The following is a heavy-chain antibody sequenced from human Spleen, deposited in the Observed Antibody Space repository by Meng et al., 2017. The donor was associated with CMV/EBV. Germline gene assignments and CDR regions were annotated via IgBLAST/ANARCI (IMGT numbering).Heavy chain of an antibody. CDR3: ARVRGLCSGGSCYSDFDY. CDR2: INPNSGGT. V-gene: IGHV1-2*02. J-gene: IGHJ4*02. CDR1: TCTGDY. D-gene: IGHD2-15*01. Sequence: TCTGDYRHWMRQAPGQGLEWMGWINPNSGGTNYAQKFQGRVTMTRDTSINTAYMELSRLRSDDTAVYYCARVRGLCSGGSCYSDFDYWGQGTLVTVSS.